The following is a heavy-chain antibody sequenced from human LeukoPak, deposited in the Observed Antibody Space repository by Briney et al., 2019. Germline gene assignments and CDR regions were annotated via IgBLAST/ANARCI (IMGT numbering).Heavy chain of an antibody. CDR1: GGSISSYY. CDR2: IYYSGST. Sequence: SETLSLTCTVSGGSISSYYWSWIRQPPGKGLEWIGYIYYSGSTNYNPSLKSRVTISVDTSKNQFSLKLSSVTAADTAVYYCARRDYFAWYFDLWGRGTLVTVSS. CDR3: ARRDYFAWYFDL. D-gene: IGHD2/OR15-2a*01. J-gene: IGHJ2*01. V-gene: IGHV4-59*08.